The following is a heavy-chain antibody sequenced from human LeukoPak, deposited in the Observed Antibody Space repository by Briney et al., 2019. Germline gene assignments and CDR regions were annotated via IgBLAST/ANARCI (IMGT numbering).Heavy chain of an antibody. CDR1: GYTFTGYY. D-gene: IGHD3-3*01. V-gene: IGHV1-2*06. CDR3: ARGKTYQIFGVALDAFDI. J-gene: IGHJ3*02. CDR2: INPNSGGT. Sequence: ASVKVSCKASGYTFTGYYMHWVRQAPGQGLEWMGRINPNSGGTNYAQKFQGRVTMTRDTSISTAYMELSRLRSDDTAVYYCARGKTYQIFGVALDAFDIWGQGTMVTVSS.